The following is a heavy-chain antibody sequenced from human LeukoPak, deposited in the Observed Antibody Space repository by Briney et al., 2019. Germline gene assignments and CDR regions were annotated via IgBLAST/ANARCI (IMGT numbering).Heavy chain of an antibody. CDR1: GGSISSYY. Sequence: PSETLSLTCTVSGGSISSYYWSWIRQPPGQGLEWIGYIFYSGSTDCNPSLKSRVTISVDTSKNQFSLKLSSVTAADTAVYYCARGVTYYYDSSGSHFDYWGQGTLVTVSS. V-gene: IGHV4-59*01. CDR3: ARGVTYYYDSSGSHFDY. CDR2: IFYSGST. J-gene: IGHJ4*02. D-gene: IGHD3-22*01.